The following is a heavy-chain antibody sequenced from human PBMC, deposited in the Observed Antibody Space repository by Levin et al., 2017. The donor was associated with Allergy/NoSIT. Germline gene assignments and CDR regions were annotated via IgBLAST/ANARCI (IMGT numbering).Heavy chain of an antibody. V-gene: IGHV4-59*13. CDR3: ARRRGCSVNSCYAGWCDT. D-gene: IGHD2-2*01. J-gene: IGHJ5*02. CDR2: ITYTGST. CDR1: GDSMSESS. Sequence: SETLSLRCSVSGDSMSESSWSWIRQAPGKGLEWLGIITYTGSTYYNPSLKSRLNISVDTSRNDFSLRLTSVSAADTADYYCARRRGCSVNSCYAGWCDTWGQGIRVTVSS.